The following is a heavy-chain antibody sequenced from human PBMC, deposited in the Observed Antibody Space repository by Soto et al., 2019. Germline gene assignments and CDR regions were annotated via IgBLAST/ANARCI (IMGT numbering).Heavy chain of an antibody. Sequence: GGSLRLSCAASGFTFSSYWMSWVRQAPGKGLEWVANIKQDGSEKYYVDSVKGRFTISRDNAKNSLYLQMNSPRAEDTAVYYCARDLVVPAATYYYYYGMDVWGQGTTVTVSS. CDR3: ARDLVVPAATYYYYYGMDV. D-gene: IGHD2-2*01. CDR1: GFTFSSYW. J-gene: IGHJ6*02. CDR2: IKQDGSEK. V-gene: IGHV3-7*01.